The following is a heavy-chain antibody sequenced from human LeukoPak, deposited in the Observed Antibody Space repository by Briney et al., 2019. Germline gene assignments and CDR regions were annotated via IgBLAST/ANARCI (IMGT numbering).Heavy chain of an antibody. Sequence: GGSLRLSCAASGFTFSNYWMSWVRLAPGKGLEWVSNIKQDGSEKYYVDSVEGRFTISRDNAKNLLSLQMNSLRAEDTAVYHCARVFIVGSRSVFDFWGQGTLVTVSS. J-gene: IGHJ4*02. CDR1: GFTFSNYW. CDR2: IKQDGSEK. D-gene: IGHD2-21*01. V-gene: IGHV3-7*01. CDR3: ARVFIVGSRSVFDF.